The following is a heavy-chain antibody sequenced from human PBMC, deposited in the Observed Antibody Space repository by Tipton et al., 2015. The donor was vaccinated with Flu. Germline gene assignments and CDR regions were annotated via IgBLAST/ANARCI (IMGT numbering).Heavy chain of an antibody. CDR1: GFTFDDYA. CDR3: AKDIAHSSSWYEWGTYYSYGMDV. V-gene: IGHV3-9*01. CDR2: ISWNSGSI. J-gene: IGHJ6*02. Sequence: SLRLSCAASGFTFDDYAMHWVRQAPGKGLEWVSGISWNSGSIGYADSVKGRFTISRDNAKNSLYLQMNSLRAEDTALYYCAKDIAHSSSWYEWGTYYSYGMDVWGQGTTVTVSS. D-gene: IGHD6-13*01.